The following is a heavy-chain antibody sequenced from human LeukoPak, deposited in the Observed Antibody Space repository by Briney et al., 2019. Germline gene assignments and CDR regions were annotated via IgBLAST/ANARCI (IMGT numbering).Heavy chain of an antibody. D-gene: IGHD2-2*03. CDR2: IYTSGST. CDR1: GGSISSGSYY. CDR3: ARSLGYCSSTSCPIYYYYYYMDV. Sequence: SQTLSLTCTVSGGSISSGSYYWSWIRQPAGKGLEWIGRIYTSGSTNYNPSLKSRVTISVDTSKNQFSLKLSSVPAADTAVYYRARSLGYCSSTSCPIYYYYYYMDVWGKGTTVTVSS. V-gene: IGHV4-61*02. J-gene: IGHJ6*03.